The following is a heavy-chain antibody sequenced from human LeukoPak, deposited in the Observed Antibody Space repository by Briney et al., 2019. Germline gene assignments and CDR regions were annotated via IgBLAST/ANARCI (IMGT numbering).Heavy chain of an antibody. Sequence: GGSLRLSCAASGFTFSSYSMNWVRQSPGKGLAWASSISSSSSHIYYADSVKGRFTISRDNAKNSLYLQMNSLRAEDTAVYYCASPGYCSSTSCLLGRYYYMDVWGKGTTVTVSS. J-gene: IGHJ6*03. V-gene: IGHV3-21*01. CDR1: GFTFSSYS. CDR2: ISSSSSHI. CDR3: ASPGYCSSTSCLLGRYYYMDV. D-gene: IGHD2-2*01.